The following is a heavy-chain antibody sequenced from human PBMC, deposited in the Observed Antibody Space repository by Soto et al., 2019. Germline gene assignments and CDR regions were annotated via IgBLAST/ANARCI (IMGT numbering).Heavy chain of an antibody. J-gene: IGHJ6*02. Sequence: SETLSLTCTVSGGSISSGGYYWSWIRQHPGKGLEWIGYIYYSGSTYYNPSLKSRVTISVDTSKNQFSLKLSSVTAADTAVYYCARDLSVLELRDYYYGMDVWGQGTTVTVSS. CDR2: IYYSGST. CDR1: GGSISSGGYY. CDR3: ARDLSVLELRDYYYGMDV. V-gene: IGHV4-31*03. D-gene: IGHD1-7*01.